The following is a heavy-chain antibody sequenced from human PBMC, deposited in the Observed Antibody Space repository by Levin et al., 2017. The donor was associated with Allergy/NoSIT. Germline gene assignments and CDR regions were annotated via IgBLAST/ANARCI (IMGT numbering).Heavy chain of an antibody. V-gene: IGHV1-2*02. J-gene: IGHJ4*02. CDR1: GYTFTGYY. Sequence: GESLKISCKASGYTFTGYYMHWVRQAPGQGLEWLGWINPNSGGTKFAENFQGRVTLTRDTSISTAYMELSSLRSDDTAVYYCARNGYCGSASCFYSDYWGQGSLVTVSS. D-gene: IGHD2-2*01. CDR3: ARNGYCGSASCFYSDY. CDR2: INPNSGGT.